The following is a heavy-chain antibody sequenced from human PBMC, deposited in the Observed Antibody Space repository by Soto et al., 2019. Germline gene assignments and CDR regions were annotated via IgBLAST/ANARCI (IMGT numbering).Heavy chain of an antibody. CDR1: GFTFSSYA. CDR2: ISDDGTNK. D-gene: IGHD6-19*01. V-gene: IGHV3-30-3*01. Sequence: QVQLVESGGGVVQPGRSLRLSCAASGFTFSSYAMHWVRQAPGKGLEWVAVISDDGTNKYYADSVKGRFTISRDSSKNTLYVQMNSLRGEDTAVYYCAKVGVAGLGAFDIWGQGTMVSVSS. CDR3: AKVGVAGLGAFDI. J-gene: IGHJ3*02.